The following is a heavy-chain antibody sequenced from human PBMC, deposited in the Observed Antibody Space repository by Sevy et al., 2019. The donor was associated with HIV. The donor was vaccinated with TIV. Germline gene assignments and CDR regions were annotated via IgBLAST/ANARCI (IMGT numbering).Heavy chain of an antibody. CDR3: ARGGGYCGGDYYSIDY. D-gene: IGHD2-21*02. CDR2: IRYDGTIK. V-gene: IGHV3-30*02. J-gene: IGHJ4*02. CDR1: GFTFSSYV. Sequence: AGSLRLSCAASGFTFSSYVMHWVRQAPGKGLEWVALIRYDGTIKYYADSVKGRFTISRDNSKDTLFLQMNSLTPEDTAVYYCARGGGYCGGDYYSIDYWGQGALVTVSS.